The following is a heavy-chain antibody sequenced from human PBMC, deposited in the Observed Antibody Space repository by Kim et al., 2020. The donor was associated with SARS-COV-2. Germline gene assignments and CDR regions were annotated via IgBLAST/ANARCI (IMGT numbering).Heavy chain of an antibody. CDR2: SGNQ. D-gene: IGHD3-22*01. Sequence: SGNQGSAQKLQGRVTMTRNTSISTAYMELSSLRSEDTAVYYCATDRDFEYWGQGTLVTVSS. CDR3: ATDRDFEY. V-gene: IGHV1-8*01. J-gene: IGHJ4*02.